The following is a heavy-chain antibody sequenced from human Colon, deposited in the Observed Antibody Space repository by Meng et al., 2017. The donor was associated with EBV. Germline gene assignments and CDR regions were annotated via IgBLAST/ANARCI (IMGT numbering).Heavy chain of an antibody. V-gene: IGHV3-33*01. D-gene: IGHD5/OR15-5a*01. CDR1: GFTFSSYG. J-gene: IGHJ4*02. CDR3: ARDIVSRIPAY. CDR2: IWHDGSNQ. Sequence: QVELGWAGVGVVRPGDSLHLSCTGSGFTFSSYGMHWVRQAPGKGLEWVGFIWHDGSNQYYVDSVKGRFTISRDNSKNTLYLQMSSLRAEDTAVYYCARDIVSRIPAYWGQGTLVTVSS.